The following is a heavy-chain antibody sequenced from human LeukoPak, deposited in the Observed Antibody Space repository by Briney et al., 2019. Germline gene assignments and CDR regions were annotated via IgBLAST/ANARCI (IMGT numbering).Heavy chain of an antibody. CDR1: GYTFTASG. J-gene: IGHJ5*02. CDR3: ARDYYENRTYAFLVGVFDP. D-gene: IGHD3-22*01. Sequence: ASVKVSCKASGYTFTASGLSWVRQAPEQGPEWMGWISAYNGNTYYAKKFQGRVTMTTDTSANTAYMELRRLRSDDTAVYYCARDYYENRTYAFLVGVFDPWGQGTLVTVSS. V-gene: IGHV1-18*01. CDR2: ISAYNGNT.